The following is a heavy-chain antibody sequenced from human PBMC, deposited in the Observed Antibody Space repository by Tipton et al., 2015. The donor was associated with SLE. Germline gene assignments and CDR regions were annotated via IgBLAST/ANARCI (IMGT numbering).Heavy chain of an antibody. CDR2: VYYTGTT. CDR1: GVTFSEGYY. V-gene: IGHV4-34*11. D-gene: IGHD3-10*01. J-gene: IGHJ3*01. Sequence: AGLVKPSETLTLKCAVYGVTFSEGYYWSWIRQPPGKGLEWIGYVYYTGTTNSNPSLKSRTTISVDTSRNQFSLNLTSVTAADTAMYYCARVKLRFGELFLYHPLDLWGQGTMVTVSS. CDR3: ARVKLRFGELFLYHPLDL.